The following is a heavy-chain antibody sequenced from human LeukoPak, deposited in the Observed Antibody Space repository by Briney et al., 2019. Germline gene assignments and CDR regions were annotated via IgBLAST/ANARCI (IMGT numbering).Heavy chain of an antibody. CDR2: ISGYNGNT. D-gene: IGHD4-17*01. V-gene: IGHV1-18*01. CDR1: VYTVSSYG. J-gene: IGHJ4*02. CDR3: ARAFGKTYGDYLGY. Sequence: ASVKVSCKASVYTVSSYGISWVRQAPGQGLEWMGWISGYNGNTNYAQKLQGRVTMTTDTSTSTAYMELRSLRSDDTAVYYCARAFGKTYGDYLGYWGQGTLVTVYS.